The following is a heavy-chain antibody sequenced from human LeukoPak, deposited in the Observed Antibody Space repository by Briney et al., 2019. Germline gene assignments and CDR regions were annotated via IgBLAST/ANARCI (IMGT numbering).Heavy chain of an antibody. V-gene: IGHV1-2*02. Sequence: ASVKVSCKASGGTFSSYAISWVRQAPGQGLEWMGWINPNSGGTNYAQKFQGRVTMTRDTSISTAYMELSRLRSDDTAVYYCARVRGYCSSTSCYSFDYWGQGTLVTVSP. D-gene: IGHD2-2*01. J-gene: IGHJ4*02. CDR3: ARVRGYCSSTSCYSFDY. CDR1: GGTFSSYA. CDR2: INPNSGGT.